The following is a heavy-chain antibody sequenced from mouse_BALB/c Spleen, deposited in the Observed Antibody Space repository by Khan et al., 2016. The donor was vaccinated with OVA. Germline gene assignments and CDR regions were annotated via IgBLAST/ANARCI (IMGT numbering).Heavy chain of an antibody. CDR1: GYTFTSYT. J-gene: IGHJ3*01. CDR2: INPSNGYT. Sequence: VQLRESGAELARPGASVKMSCKASGYTFTSYTIHWIKLRPGQGLEWIGYINPSNGYTNYNQKFKDTATLTADNSSTTASMQLSSLTSHASAVYNGVRDGGEDRNDGWFAYWGQGTLVTVSA. V-gene: IGHV1-4*01. CDR3: VRDGGEDRNDGWFAY. D-gene: IGHD2-14*01.